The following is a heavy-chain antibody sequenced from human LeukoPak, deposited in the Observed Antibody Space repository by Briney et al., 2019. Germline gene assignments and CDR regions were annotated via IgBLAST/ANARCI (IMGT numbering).Heavy chain of an antibody. CDR1: GGSFSGYS. CDR3: ARGHNSRAGVTDCCPLDL. J-gene: IGHJ5*02. D-gene: IGHD2-21*02. CDR2: INHSGGT. Sequence: PSETLSLTRAVYGGSFSGYSWNWIRQPPVKGLEWIGEINHSGGTNYNPSLKSRVTISVDTSKKQFSLKLSSVTAADTAVYYCARGHNSRAGVTDCCPLDLWGQGTLVIVSS. V-gene: IGHV4-34*01.